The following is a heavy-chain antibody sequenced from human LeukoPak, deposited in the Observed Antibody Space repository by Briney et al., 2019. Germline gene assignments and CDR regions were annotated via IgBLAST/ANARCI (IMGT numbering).Heavy chain of an antibody. J-gene: IGHJ4*02. CDR1: GFTFSSSW. CDR3: ARGTGGRDDY. CDR2: NNTDGRST. V-gene: IGHV3-74*01. Sequence: PGGSLRLSCAASGFTFSSSWMHWVRQAPGKGLVWVSRNNTDGRSTNYADSVKGRFTISRDNVKNTLYLHMNSLRAEDTAVYYCARGTGGRDDYWGQGTRVTVSS. D-gene: IGHD3-10*01.